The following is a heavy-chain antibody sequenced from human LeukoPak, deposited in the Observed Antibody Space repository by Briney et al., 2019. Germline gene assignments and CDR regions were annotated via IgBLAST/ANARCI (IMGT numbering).Heavy chain of an antibody. J-gene: IGHJ5*02. V-gene: IGHV5-51*01. Sequence: PGESLKISCKASGYSFSTYMIGWVRQMPGKGLEWMGIIYPGGPETRYTPSFQGQVTMSADKSISTAYLQWNTLKASDTAMYYCARGGDNWFDPWGQGTLVTVPS. CDR2: IYPGGPET. CDR1: GYSFSTYM. CDR3: ARGGDNWFDP.